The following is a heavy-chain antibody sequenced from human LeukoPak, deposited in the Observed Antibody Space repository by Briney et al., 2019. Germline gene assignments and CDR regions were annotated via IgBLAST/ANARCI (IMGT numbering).Heavy chain of an antibody. Sequence: PGRSLRLSCEASGLTISSYGMFWVRQAPGKGLEWVAAIWFDGRNKYYADSVKGRFTISRDNSRNTVLLQMDSLRAEDTAVYYCAREKYQGSGSHYFALDVWGQGTTVIVSS. CDR2: IWFDGRNK. J-gene: IGHJ6*02. CDR3: AREKYQGSGSHYFALDV. CDR1: GLTISSYG. V-gene: IGHV3-33*07. D-gene: IGHD3-10*01.